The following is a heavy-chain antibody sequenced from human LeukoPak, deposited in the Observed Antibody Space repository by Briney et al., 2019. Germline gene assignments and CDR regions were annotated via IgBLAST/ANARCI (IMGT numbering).Heavy chain of an antibody. D-gene: IGHD3-9*01. J-gene: IGHJ4*02. CDR2: MNPNSGNT. CDR1: GYTFTRYD. V-gene: IGHV1-8*01. Sequence: ASVKVSCKASGYTFTRYDINWVRQATGRGLEWMGWMNPNSGNTGYAQKFQGRVTMTRDTSISTAYMELSRLRSDDTAVYYCARGYFDWSTLGYFDYWGQGTLVTVSS. CDR3: ARGYFDWSTLGYFDY.